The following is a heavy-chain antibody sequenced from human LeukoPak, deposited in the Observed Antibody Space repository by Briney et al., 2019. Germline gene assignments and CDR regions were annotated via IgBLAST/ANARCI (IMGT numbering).Heavy chain of an antibody. CDR3: ATGGYGSGSYYHYYYGMDV. D-gene: IGHD3-10*01. Sequence: GGSPRLSCAASGFTFSSYGMHWVRQAPGKGLEWVAFIRYDGSNKYYADSVKGRFTISRDNSKNTLYLQMNSLRAEDTAVYYCATGGYGSGSYYHYYYGMDVWGQGTTVTVSS. CDR1: GFTFSSYG. J-gene: IGHJ6*02. V-gene: IGHV3-30*02. CDR2: IRYDGSNK.